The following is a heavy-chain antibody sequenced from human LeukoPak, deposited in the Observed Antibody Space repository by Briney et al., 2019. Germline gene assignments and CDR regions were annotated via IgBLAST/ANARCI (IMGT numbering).Heavy chain of an antibody. Sequence: SQTLSLNCAVSGGSISSGGYSWSWIRQPPGKGLEWIGYIYHSGSTYYNPSLKSRVTISVDRSKNQFSLKLSSVTAADTAVYYCARGTVTRYWYFDLWGRGTLVTVSS. CDR3: ARGTVTRYWYFDL. J-gene: IGHJ2*01. CDR2: IYHSGST. CDR1: GGSISSGGYS. V-gene: IGHV4-30-2*01. D-gene: IGHD4-17*01.